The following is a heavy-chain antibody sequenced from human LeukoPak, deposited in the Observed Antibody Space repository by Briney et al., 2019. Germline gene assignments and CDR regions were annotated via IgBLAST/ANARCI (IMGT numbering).Heavy chain of an antibody. Sequence: SETLSLTCTVSGGSISSYYWSWIRQPPGKGLEWIGYVFHSGRTNSNPPLKSRVTISVDTSKNQFSLKLSSVTAADTAVYFCARSVTSWNAFDYWGQGTLVTVSS. J-gene: IGHJ4*02. CDR2: VFHSGRT. V-gene: IGHV4-59*01. CDR3: ARSVTSWNAFDY. D-gene: IGHD4-23*01. CDR1: GGSISSYY.